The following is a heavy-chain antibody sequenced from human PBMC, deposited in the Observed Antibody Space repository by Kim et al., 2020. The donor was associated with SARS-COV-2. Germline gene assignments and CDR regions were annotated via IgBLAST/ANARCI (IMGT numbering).Heavy chain of an antibody. J-gene: IGHJ4*02. V-gene: IGHV3-33*01. CDR3: AREVTSVSFDY. Sequence: GGSLRLSCAASGFTFSSYGMHWVRQAPGKGLEWVAVIWYDGSNKYYADSVKGRFTISRDNSKNTLYLQMNSLRAEDTAVYYCAREVTSVSFDYWGQGTLVTVSS. CDR2: IWYDGSNK. CDR1: GFTFSSYG. D-gene: IGHD2-21*02.